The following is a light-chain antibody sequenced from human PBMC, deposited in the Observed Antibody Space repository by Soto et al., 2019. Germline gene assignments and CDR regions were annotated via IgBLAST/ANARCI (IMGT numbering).Light chain of an antibody. CDR3: QQVKSYPHT. CDR2: EES. Sequence: DIDLTQSPSSLSSSVGDRVTLSCRASQAVTNNYSCYQQKPGNPPSLLIYEESTVHGVVPSRFSGRTVATQFILTSDILPAEDVASYYCQQVKSYPHTFGGGTKVEIK. V-gene: IGKV1-9*01. CDR1: QAVTNN. J-gene: IGKJ4*01.